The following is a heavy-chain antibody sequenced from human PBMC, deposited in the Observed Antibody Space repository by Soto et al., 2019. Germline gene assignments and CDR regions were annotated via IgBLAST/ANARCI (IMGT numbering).Heavy chain of an antibody. D-gene: IGHD4-17*01. V-gene: IGHV3-74*01. CDR2: INSDGSST. CDR3: ARVLVEPTVGDYFDY. Sequence: GGSLRLSCAAAGFPFSTYWMHWVRQAPGKGLVWVSRINSDGSSTSYADSVKGRFTISRDNAKNTLYLQMNSLRAEDTAVYYCARVLVEPTVGDYFDYWGQGTLVTVSS. CDR1: GFPFSTYW. J-gene: IGHJ4*02.